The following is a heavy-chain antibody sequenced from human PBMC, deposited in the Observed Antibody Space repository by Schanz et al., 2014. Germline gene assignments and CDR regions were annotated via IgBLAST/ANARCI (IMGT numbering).Heavy chain of an antibody. V-gene: IGHV1-69*02. CDR1: GGTFSRLT. Sequence: QVQLVQSGADVKKPGSSVRVSCKASGGTFSRLTFSWVRQAPGQGLEWMGRVIPILGVTHYAQKFQGRVTITADKSTTTAYMELNSLNSDDTAVYYCATLDYADSVSWGQGTLVNDSS. CDR2: VIPILGVT. J-gene: IGHJ5*02. CDR3: ATLDYADSVS. D-gene: IGHD4-17*01.